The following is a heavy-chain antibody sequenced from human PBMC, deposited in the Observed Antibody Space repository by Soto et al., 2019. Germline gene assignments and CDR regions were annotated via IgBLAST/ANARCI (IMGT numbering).Heavy chain of an antibody. Sequence: EVQLVESGGGLVKPGGSLRLSCAASGFMFSSYRMNWVRQAPGKGLEWVSSINNGGTYRYYADSMQGRFTISRDNARNSLYLQMNSLGVEDTAVYYCARDLTSYVSPHFDYWGQGTLVTVFS. CDR2: INNGGTYR. CDR1: GFMFSSYR. J-gene: IGHJ4*02. V-gene: IGHV3-21*06. CDR3: ARDLTSYVSPHFDY. D-gene: IGHD5-18*01.